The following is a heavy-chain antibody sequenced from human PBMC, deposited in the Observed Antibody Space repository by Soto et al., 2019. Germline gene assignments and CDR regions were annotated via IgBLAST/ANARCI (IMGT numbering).Heavy chain of an antibody. D-gene: IGHD2-2*01. J-gene: IGHJ6*02. CDR1: GGSFSGYY. V-gene: IGHV4-34*01. Sequence: SETLSLTCAVYGGSFSGYYWSWVRQPPGKGLEWIGEINHSGSTNYNPSLKSRVTISVDTSKNQFSLKLSSVTAADTAVYYCARGELLFRFGMDVWGQAITVSGSS. CDR3: ARGELLFRFGMDV. CDR2: INHSGST.